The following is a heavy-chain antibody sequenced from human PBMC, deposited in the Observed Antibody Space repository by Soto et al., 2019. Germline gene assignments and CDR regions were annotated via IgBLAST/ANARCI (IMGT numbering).Heavy chain of an antibody. D-gene: IGHD3-10*01. CDR2: IYHSGST. Sequence: QVQLQESGPGLVKPSGTLSLTCAVSGGSISSSNWWSWVRQPPGKGLEWIGEIYHSGSTNYNPSLKSRVTISVDKSKNQFSLKLSSVTAADTAVYYCARAGFGELLDYYYYGMDVWGQGTTVTVSS. J-gene: IGHJ6*02. CDR3: ARAGFGELLDYYYYGMDV. CDR1: GGSISSSNW. V-gene: IGHV4-4*02.